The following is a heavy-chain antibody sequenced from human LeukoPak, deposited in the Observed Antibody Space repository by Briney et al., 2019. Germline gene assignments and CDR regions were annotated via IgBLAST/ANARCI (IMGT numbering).Heavy chain of an antibody. J-gene: IGHJ4*02. CDR1: GFTFDDYA. CDR2: ISGDGGST. V-gene: IGHV3-43*02. CDR3: AKDRGWYDY. D-gene: IGHD6-19*01. Sequence: GGSLRLSCAASGFTFDDYAMHWVRQAPGKGLEWVSLISGDGGSTYYADSVKGRFTISRGNSKNSLYLQMNSLRTEDTALYHCAKDRGWYDYWGQGTLVTVSS.